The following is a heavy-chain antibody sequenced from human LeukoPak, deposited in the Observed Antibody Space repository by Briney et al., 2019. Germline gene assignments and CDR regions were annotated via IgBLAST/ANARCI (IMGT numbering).Heavy chain of an antibody. CDR3: ARDPEYSSSSARFDP. V-gene: IGHV3-48*03. CDR2: ISSVGDTI. J-gene: IGHJ5*02. Sequence: GGSLRLSCAASGFTFSSYEMNWVRQAPGKGLEWVSYISSVGDTIYYVDSVKGRFTISRDNAKNSLYLQMNSLRAEDTAVYYCARDPEYSSSSARFDPWGQGTLVTVSS. D-gene: IGHD6-6*01. CDR1: GFTFSSYE.